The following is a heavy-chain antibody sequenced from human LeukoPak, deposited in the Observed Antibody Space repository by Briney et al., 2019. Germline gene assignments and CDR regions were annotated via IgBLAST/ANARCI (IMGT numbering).Heavy chain of an antibody. D-gene: IGHD3-10*01. CDR2: IYYSGST. CDR1: GGSISRYY. Sequence: SETLSLTCTVSGGSISRYYWSWIRQPPGKGLESIGYIYYSGSTNYNPSLKSRITISVDTSKNQFSLKLSSVTAADTAVYYCARVGVSEFGDTSGAFDIWGQGTMVTVSS. CDR3: ARVGVSEFGDTSGAFDI. V-gene: IGHV4-59*01. J-gene: IGHJ3*02.